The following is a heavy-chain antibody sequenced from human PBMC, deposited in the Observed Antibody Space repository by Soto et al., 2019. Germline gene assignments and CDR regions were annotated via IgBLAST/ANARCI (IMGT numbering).Heavy chain of an antibody. CDR3: ARGRNGRGHFQL. V-gene: IGHV4-30-2*01. D-gene: IGHD1-26*01. Sequence: WTWIRHPPQKGLEWIGYIYQSGSNYYNPSLQSRATISVDRSKNQFYLNLTSVTAADTAVYYCARGRNGRGHFQLWGQGTLVTVSS. J-gene: IGHJ1*01. CDR2: IYQSGSN.